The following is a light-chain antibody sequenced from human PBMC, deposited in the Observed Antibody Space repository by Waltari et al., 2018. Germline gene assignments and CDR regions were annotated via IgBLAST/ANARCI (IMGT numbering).Light chain of an antibody. V-gene: IGKV3-15*01. CDR2: GAS. CDR3: QQYNNWPPYT. J-gene: IGKJ2*01. Sequence: VMTQSPGIVSVSPGERATLSCRASQSVSSNLAWYQQKPGQAPRLLIYGASTRATGIPARFSGSGSGTEFTLTISSLQSEDFAVYYCQQYNNWPPYTFGQGTKLEIK. CDR1: QSVSSN.